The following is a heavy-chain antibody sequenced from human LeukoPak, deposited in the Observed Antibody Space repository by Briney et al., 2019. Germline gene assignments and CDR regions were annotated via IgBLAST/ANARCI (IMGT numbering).Heavy chain of an antibody. CDR1: GFIISSDY. CDR2: IYRGDAT. V-gene: IGHV3-53*01. Sequence: GGSLRLSCAASGFIISSDYMSWVRQAPGKGLEWVSVIYRGDATYYAESVKGRFTISRDSSKNTLYLQMNSLSAEDTAMYYCVREIGNSGNYDWGQGTLVTVSS. CDR3: VREIGNSGNYD. J-gene: IGHJ4*02. D-gene: IGHD3-16*01.